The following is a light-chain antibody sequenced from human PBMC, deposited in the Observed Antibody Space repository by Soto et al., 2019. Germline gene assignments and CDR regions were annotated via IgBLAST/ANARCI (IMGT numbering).Light chain of an antibody. J-gene: IGLJ2*01. Sequence: VLPQPASVSVSPGQSITISCTGNSSDIGAYNFVSWYQQHPGKAPKLMLYDVNIRPSGVSNRFSGSKSGNTASLTISGLQAEDEADYYCTSWTTSTTMIFGGGTKVTVL. V-gene: IGLV2-14*03. CDR2: DVN. CDR1: SSDIGAYNF. CDR3: TSWTTSTTMI.